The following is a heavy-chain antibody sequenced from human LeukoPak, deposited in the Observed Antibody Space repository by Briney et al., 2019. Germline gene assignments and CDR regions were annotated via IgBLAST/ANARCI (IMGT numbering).Heavy chain of an antibody. CDR3: AKDLPSKYQLLNRFYGMDV. CDR1: GFSFSSYA. J-gene: IGHJ6*02. CDR2: ISGSGGST. V-gene: IGHV3-23*01. Sequence: GGSLRLSCAACGFSFSSYAMSGVRQAQGKGLEWVSAISGSGGSTYYADSVKGRFTISRDNSKNTLYLQMNSLRAEDTAVYYCAKDLPSKYQLLNRFYGMDVWGQGTTVTVSS. D-gene: IGHD2-2*02.